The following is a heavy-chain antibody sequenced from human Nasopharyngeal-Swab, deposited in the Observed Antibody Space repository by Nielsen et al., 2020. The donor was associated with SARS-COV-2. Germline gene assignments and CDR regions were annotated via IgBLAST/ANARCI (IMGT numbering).Heavy chain of an antibody. D-gene: IGHD3-22*01. Sequence: ASVKVSCKASGYSFSSYAITWVRQAPGQGLELMGWISGYNGNTNYAQKFQGRVTMTTDTSTSTAYMELRSLRSDDTAVYYCARDRCFYDRRRHYGMDVWGKGTTVTVSS. CDR3: ARDRCFYDRRRHYGMDV. J-gene: IGHJ6*04. V-gene: IGHV1-18*01. CDR1: GYSFSSYA. CDR2: ISGYNGNT.